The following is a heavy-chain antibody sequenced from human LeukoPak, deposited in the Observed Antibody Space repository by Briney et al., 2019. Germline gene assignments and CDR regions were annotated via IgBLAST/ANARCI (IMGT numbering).Heavy chain of an antibody. V-gene: IGHV3-23*01. Sequence: PGGSLRLSCAASGFTFSSYAMSWVRQAPGKGLEWVAAISGSGGSTYYAGSVKGRFTISRDNSKNTVYLQLNSLRAEATAVYYCAMQWLVLGAIDYWGQGTLVTVSS. J-gene: IGHJ4*02. CDR1: GFTFSSYA. D-gene: IGHD6-19*01. CDR3: AMQWLVLGAIDY. CDR2: ISGSGGST.